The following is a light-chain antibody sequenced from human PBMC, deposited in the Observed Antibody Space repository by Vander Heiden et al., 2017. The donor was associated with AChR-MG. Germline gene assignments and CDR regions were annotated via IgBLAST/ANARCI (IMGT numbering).Light chain of an antibody. CDR2: VNS. CDR1: SSNIGAGDD. CDR3: QSYDSSLSGSNWV. J-gene: IGLJ3*02. Sequence: QSVLPPPPSVSAAPGQRVTISRTGSSSNIGAGDDVDWYQRRPGTAPNLLIFVNSNRPSGVPDRFSGSKSGTSASLAITGLQAEDEADDYCQSYDSSLSGSNWVFGGGTKLTVL. V-gene: IGLV1-40*01.